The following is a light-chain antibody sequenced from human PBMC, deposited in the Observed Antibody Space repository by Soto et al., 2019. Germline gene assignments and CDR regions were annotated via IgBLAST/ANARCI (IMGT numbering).Light chain of an antibody. CDR2: GAS. CDR3: QQYGSSPWT. J-gene: IGKJ1*01. CDR1: QSVSSSY. V-gene: IGKV3-20*01. Sequence: ELVLTQSPGTLSLSPAARATLSCRAGQSVSSSYLAWYQQKPGQAPRLLIYGASSRATGIPDRFSGSGSGTDFTLTISRLEPEEFAVYYCQQYGSSPWTFGQGTKVDIK.